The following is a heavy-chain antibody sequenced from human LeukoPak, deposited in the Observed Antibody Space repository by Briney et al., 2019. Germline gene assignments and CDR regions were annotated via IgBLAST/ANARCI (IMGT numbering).Heavy chain of an antibody. CDR3: AKASSDILTGYYPFGY. Sequence: GGSLRLSCAASGFTFSSYGMHWVRQAPGKGLEWVAVISYDGSNKYYADSVKGRFTISRDNSKNTLYLQMNSLRAEDTAVYYCAKASSDILTGYYPFGYWGQGTLVTVSS. J-gene: IGHJ4*02. CDR2: ISYDGSNK. V-gene: IGHV3-30*18. D-gene: IGHD3-9*01. CDR1: GFTFSSYG.